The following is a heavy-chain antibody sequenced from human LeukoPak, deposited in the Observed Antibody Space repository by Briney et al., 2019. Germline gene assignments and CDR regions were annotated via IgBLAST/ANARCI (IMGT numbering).Heavy chain of an antibody. CDR2: INPNSGGT. D-gene: IGHD4-11*01. CDR3: ARGGLEYSNYVWFDP. CDR1: GYTFTGYY. V-gene: IGHV1-2*02. Sequence: ASVKVSCKASGYTFTGYYMHWVRQAPGQGLEWMGWINPNSGGTNYAQKFQGRVTMTRDTSISTAYMELSRLRSDDTAVYYCARGGLEYSNYVWFDPWGQGTLVTVSS. J-gene: IGHJ5*02.